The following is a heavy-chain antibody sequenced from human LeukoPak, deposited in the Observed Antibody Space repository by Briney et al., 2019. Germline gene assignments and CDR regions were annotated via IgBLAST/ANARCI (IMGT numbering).Heavy chain of an antibody. CDR3: ARHGGSSGWYHFDY. Sequence: KPSETLSLTCTVSGGSISSSSFYWGWIRQPPGKGLDWIGSIYYSGSTYYSPSLKSRVTMPVDTSKNQFSLKLSSVTAADTALYYCARHGGSSGWYHFDYWGQGTLVTVSS. CDR2: IYYSGST. J-gene: IGHJ4*02. V-gene: IGHV4-39*01. CDR1: GGSISSSSFY. D-gene: IGHD6-13*01.